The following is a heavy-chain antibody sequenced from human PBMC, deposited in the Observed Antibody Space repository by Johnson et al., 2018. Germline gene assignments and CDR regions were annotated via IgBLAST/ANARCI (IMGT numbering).Heavy chain of an antibody. Sequence: VQLVESGGGLVKPGGSLRLSCAASGFTFSDYSMNWVRQAPGKGLEWVSSITSRGSYIYYADSVKGRFTIYRDNAKNSLYLQMNSLRAEAAAGYDCARAGAYGGCYGCAPEYFQHWGQFTLVTVSS. CDR2: ITSRGSYI. CDR1: GFTFSDYS. J-gene: IGHJ1*01. D-gene: IGHD3-22*01. CDR3: ARAGAYGGCYGCAPEYFQH. V-gene: IGHV3-21*01.